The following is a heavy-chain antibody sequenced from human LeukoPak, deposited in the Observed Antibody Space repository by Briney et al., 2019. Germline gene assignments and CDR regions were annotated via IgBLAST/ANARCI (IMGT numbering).Heavy chain of an antibody. CDR2: INPNSGGT. CDR1: GGTFSSYA. J-gene: IGHJ4*02. V-gene: IGHV1-2*02. Sequence: ASVKVSCKASGGTFSSYAISWVRQAPGQGLEWMGWINPNSGGTNYAQKFQGRVTMTRDTSISTAYMELSRLRSDDTAVYYCARDYGSGSYIGYWGQGTLVTVSS. D-gene: IGHD3-10*01. CDR3: ARDYGSGSYIGY.